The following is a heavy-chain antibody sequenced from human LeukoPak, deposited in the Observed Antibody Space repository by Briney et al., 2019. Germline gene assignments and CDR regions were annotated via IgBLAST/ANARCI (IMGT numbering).Heavy chain of an antibody. CDR3: ARGPHKFDY. V-gene: IGHV4-59*01. CDR2: ISYSGST. J-gene: IGHJ4*02. Sequence: SETLSLTCTVSGGSISSYYWSWIRQPPGKGLEWIGYISYSGSTNYNPSLKSRFTISVDTSKHQFSLKLSAVTAADTAVYYCARGPHKFDYWGQGSLVTVSS. CDR1: GGSISSYY.